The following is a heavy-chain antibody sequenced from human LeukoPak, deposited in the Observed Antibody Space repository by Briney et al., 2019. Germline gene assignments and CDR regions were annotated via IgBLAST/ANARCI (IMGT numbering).Heavy chain of an antibody. V-gene: IGHV3-48*03. CDR1: GFTFSSYE. J-gene: IGHJ4*02. CDR2: ISSSGSTI. Sequence: GGSLRLSCAASGFTFSSYEMNWVRQAPGQGLEWVSYISSSGSTIYYADSVKGRFTISRDNAKNSLYLQMNSLRAEDTAVYYCVRIPAPWRFDYWGQGTLVTVSS. D-gene: IGHD5-12*01. CDR3: VRIPAPWRFDY.